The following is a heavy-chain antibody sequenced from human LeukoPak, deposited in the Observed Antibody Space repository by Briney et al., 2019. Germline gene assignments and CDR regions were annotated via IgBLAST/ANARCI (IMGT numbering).Heavy chain of an antibody. J-gene: IGHJ5*02. CDR3: ARGGGWELRRSNWFDP. CDR1: GYTFTSYG. CDR2: ISAYNGNT. Sequence: EASVKVSCKASGYTFTSYGISWVRQAPGQGLEWMGWISAYNGNTYYVQKLQDRVTMTTDTSTSTAYMELRSLRSDDTAVYYCARGGGWELRRSNWFDPWGQGTLVTVSS. V-gene: IGHV1-18*01. D-gene: IGHD1-26*01.